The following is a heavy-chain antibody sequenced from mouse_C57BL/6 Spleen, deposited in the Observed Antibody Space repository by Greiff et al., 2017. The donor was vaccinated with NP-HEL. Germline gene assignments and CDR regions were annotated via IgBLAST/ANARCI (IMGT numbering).Heavy chain of an antibody. D-gene: IGHD1-1*01. V-gene: IGHV5-6*02. Sequence: EVNVVESGGDLVKPGGSLKLSCAASGFTFSSYGMSWVRQTPDKRLEWVATISSGGSYTYYPDSVKGRFTISRDNAKNTLYLQMSSLKSEDTAMYYCARRGTTVEKYFDVWGTGTTVTVSS. CDR2: ISSGGSYT. CDR1: GFTFSSYG. CDR3: ARRGTTVEKYFDV. J-gene: IGHJ1*03.